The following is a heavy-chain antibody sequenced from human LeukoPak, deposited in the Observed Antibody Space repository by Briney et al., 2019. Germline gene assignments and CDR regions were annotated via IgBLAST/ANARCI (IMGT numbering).Heavy chain of an antibody. CDR3: ARINPIFWFDP. V-gene: IGHV1-18*01. CDR2: ISAYNGNT. CDR1: GYTFTSYG. J-gene: IGHJ5*02. Sequence: ASVKVSCKASGYTFTSYGISRVRQAPGQGLEWMGWISAYNGNTNYAQNLQGRVTMTTDTSTSTAYMELRSLRSDDTAVYYCARINPIFWFDPWGQGTLVTVSS. D-gene: IGHD3-3*02.